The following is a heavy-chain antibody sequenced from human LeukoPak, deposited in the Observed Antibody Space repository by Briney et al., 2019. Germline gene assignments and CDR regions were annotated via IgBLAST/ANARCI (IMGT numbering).Heavy chain of an antibody. Sequence: SETLSLTCAVYIDSFTNYYWNWIRQTPGKGLEWIGEVNDSGGTNINPSLRSRVILSVDTSKNQFSLKLSSVTAADTAVYYCARRSIAVAGYYYYMDVWGKGTTVTVSS. J-gene: IGHJ6*03. V-gene: IGHV4-34*01. D-gene: IGHD6-19*01. CDR2: VNDSGGT. CDR1: IDSFTNYY. CDR3: ARRSIAVAGYYYYMDV.